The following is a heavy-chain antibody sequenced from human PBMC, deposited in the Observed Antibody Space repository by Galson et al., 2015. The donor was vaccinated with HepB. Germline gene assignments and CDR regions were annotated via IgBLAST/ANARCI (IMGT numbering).Heavy chain of an antibody. D-gene: IGHD3-22*01. Sequence: SVKVSCKASGYTFTGYYMHWVRQAPGQGLEWMGWINPNSGGTNYAQKFQGWVTMTRDTSISTAYMELSRLRSDDTAVYYCARVWNYYDSSGYWGDAFDIWGQGTMVTVSS. J-gene: IGHJ3*02. V-gene: IGHV1-2*04. CDR2: INPNSGGT. CDR1: GYTFTGYY. CDR3: ARVWNYYDSSGYWGDAFDI.